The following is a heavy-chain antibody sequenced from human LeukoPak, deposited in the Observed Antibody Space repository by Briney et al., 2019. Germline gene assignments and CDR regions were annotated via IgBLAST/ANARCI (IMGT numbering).Heavy chain of an antibody. CDR1: GFSLRSRGVG. J-gene: IGHJ4*02. CDR2: VYWNDDK. V-gene: IGHV2-5*04. Sequence: SAPTLVKPTQTLTLTCTFSGFSLRSRGVGVDWIRQPPGKALEWLAVVYWNDDKRYSPSLKSRLTITMDTSKNQVVLRMTNMDPVDTGTYYCDVDLNDSGGYYPTWGQGTLVTVSS. D-gene: IGHD3-22*01. CDR3: DVDLNDSGGYYPT.